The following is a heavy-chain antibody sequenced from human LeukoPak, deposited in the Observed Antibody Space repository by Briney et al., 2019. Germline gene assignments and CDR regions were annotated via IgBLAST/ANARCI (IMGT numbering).Heavy chain of an antibody. CDR1: GYTFTGYY. Sequence: GASVKVSCKASGYTFTGYYMHWVRQAPGQGLEWMGWINPKSGGTNFAQKFQGRVTMTRDTSISTAYMELNNLRSDDTAVYYCARDRETTVDLNWFDPWGQGTLVTVSS. CDR3: ARDRETTVDLNWFDP. J-gene: IGHJ5*02. D-gene: IGHD1-1*01. V-gene: IGHV1-2*02. CDR2: INPKSGGT.